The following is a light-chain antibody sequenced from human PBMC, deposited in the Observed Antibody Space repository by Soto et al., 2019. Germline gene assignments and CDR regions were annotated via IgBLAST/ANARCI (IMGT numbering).Light chain of an antibody. CDR2: YDD. Sequence: QSVLTQPPSVSEAPRRRVTISCSGSSSNIGNNAVNWYQQLPGKAPKLLIYYDDLLPSGVSDRFSGSKSGTSASLAISGLQSEDEADYYCAAWDHSLNGPVFGGGTKLTVL. CDR1: SSNIGNNA. CDR3: AAWDHSLNGPV. V-gene: IGLV1-36*01. J-gene: IGLJ2*01.